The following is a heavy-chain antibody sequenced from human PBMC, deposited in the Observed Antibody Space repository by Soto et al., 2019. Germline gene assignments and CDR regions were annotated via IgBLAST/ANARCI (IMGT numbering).Heavy chain of an antibody. V-gene: IGHV3-23*01. CDR1: GFTFSSYA. Sequence: EVQLLESGGGLVKPGGSLRLSCAASGFTFSSYAMSWVRQAPGKGLEWVSAISGSGGSTYYADSVKGRFTISRDNSKNTLYLQMNSLRAEDTAVYYCAKDWGDYDYIWGSKEDHWGQGTLVTVSS. CDR2: ISGSGGST. CDR3: AKDWGDYDYIWGSKEDH. J-gene: IGHJ4*02. D-gene: IGHD3-16*01.